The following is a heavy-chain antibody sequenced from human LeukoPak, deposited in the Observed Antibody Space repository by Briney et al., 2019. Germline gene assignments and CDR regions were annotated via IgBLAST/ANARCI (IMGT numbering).Heavy chain of an antibody. CDR2: ISGSGGST. D-gene: IGHD3-22*01. CDR3: AKGSKGYYDSSGYYPFDY. V-gene: IGHV3-23*01. J-gene: IGHJ4*02. Sequence: GGSLRLSCAASGFTFSSYAMSWVRQAPGKGLEWVSAISGSGGSTYYADSVKGRFTISRDNSKNTLYLQMNSLRAEDTAVYYCAKGSKGYYDSSGYYPFDYWGQGTLVTVSS. CDR1: GFTFSSYA.